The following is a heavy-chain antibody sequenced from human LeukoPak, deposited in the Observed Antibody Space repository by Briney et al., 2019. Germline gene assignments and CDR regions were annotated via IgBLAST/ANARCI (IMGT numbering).Heavy chain of an antibody. CDR3: ARDRAAAGTVLDP. J-gene: IGHJ5*02. D-gene: IGHD6-13*01. V-gene: IGHV4-4*07. CDR2: IYTSGST. Sequence: PSETLSLTCTVSGGSISSYYWSWIRQPAGKELGWIGLIYTSGSTNYNPSLKSRVTMSVDTSKNQFSLKLSSVTAADTAVYYCARDRAAAGTVLDPWGQGTLVTVSS. CDR1: GGSISSYY.